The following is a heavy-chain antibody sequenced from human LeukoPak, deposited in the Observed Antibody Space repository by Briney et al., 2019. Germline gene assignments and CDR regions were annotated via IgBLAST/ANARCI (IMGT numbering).Heavy chain of an antibody. CDR2: IYYSGST. J-gene: IGHJ5*02. CDR1: GGSISSYY. V-gene: IGHV4-59*01. Sequence: PSETLSLTCTVSGGSISSYYWSWIRQPPGKGLEWIGYIYYSGSTNYNPSLKSRVTMSLDMSKNQFSLNLTSVTAADTAVYYCARGHGSGTYYKPPTSNWFDPWGQGTLVTVSS. D-gene: IGHD3-10*01. CDR3: ARGHGSGTYYKPPTSNWFDP.